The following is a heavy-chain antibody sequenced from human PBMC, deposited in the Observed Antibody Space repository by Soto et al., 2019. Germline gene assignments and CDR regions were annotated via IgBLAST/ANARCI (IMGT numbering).Heavy chain of an antibody. CDR1: GFTFSTYG. J-gene: IGHJ6*02. V-gene: IGHV3-23*01. CDR2: ISGGGGDT. D-gene: IGHD6-19*01. CDR3: AKTQQWGLPLYGGMDV. Sequence: EVQLLESGGGLVQPRGSLRLSCAASGFTFSTYGMSWVRQAPGKGLEWVSVISGGGGDTYYAGSVKGRFTISRDNSKNTLYLEMNSLSAEDTAVYYCAKTQQWGLPLYGGMDVWGQGTTVTVAS.